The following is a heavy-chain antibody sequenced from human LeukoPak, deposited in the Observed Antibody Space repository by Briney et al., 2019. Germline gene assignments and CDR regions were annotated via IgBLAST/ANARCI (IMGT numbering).Heavy chain of an antibody. Sequence: SETLSLTCAVYGGSFSGYYWSWIRQPPGKGLEWIGEINHSGSTNYNPSLKSRVTISVDTSKNQFSLKLSSVTAADTAVYYCARGRCSTSCYHYYYYGMDVWGQGTTVTVSS. J-gene: IGHJ6*02. CDR2: INHSGST. CDR1: GGSFSGYY. CDR3: ARGRCSTSCYHYYYYGMDV. V-gene: IGHV4-34*01. D-gene: IGHD2-2*01.